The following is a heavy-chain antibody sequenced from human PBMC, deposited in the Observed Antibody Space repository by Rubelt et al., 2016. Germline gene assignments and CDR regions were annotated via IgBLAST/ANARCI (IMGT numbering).Heavy chain of an antibody. J-gene: IGHJ3*02. V-gene: IGHV3-33*01. CDR2: IWYDGSNK. D-gene: IGHD6-13*01. Sequence: QVQLVESGGGVVQPGRSLRLSCAASGFTFSSYGMHWVRQAPGKGLGWVAVIWYDGSNKYYADSVQGRFTIARVNSKNTLYMQMNSLRAEDTAVYYCARDRAGSSSWYPVFGAFDIWGQGTMVTVSS. CDR1: GFTFSSYG. CDR3: ARDRAGSSSWYPVFGAFDI.